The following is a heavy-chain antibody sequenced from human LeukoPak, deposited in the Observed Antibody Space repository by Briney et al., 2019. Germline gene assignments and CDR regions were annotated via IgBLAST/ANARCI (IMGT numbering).Heavy chain of an antibody. CDR3: ASDLYLGY. V-gene: IGHV3-74*01. Sequence: GGSLRLSCAASGFTFSSYWMHWVCQAPGKGLVWVSRINGDGSTTNYADSVKGRFTISRDNAKNTLYLQMNSLRAEDTAVYYCASDLYLGYGGQGTLVTVSS. J-gene: IGHJ4*02. D-gene: IGHD3-16*01. CDR2: INGDGSTT. CDR1: GFTFSSYW.